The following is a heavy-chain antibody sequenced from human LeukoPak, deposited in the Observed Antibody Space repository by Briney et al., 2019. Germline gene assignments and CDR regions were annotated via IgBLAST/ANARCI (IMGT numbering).Heavy chain of an antibody. D-gene: IGHD6-19*01. J-gene: IGHJ4*02. CDR1: GFTFSKYW. CDR2: INTDGTVT. CDR3: ATKQWLAPPPDS. V-gene: IGHV3-74*01. Sequence: GGSLRLSCAASGFTFSKYWMLWVRQAPGKGLESVSRINTDGTVTTYAASVKGRFAVSRDNADNTMFLQMNSVRDEDTAVYYCATKQWLAPPPDSWGQGTPVTVSS.